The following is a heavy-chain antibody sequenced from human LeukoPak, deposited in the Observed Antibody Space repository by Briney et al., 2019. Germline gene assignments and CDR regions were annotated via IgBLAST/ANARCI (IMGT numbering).Heavy chain of an antibody. CDR3: ARDSSVWAGSDY. D-gene: IGHD1-14*01. Sequence: PGGSLRLSCAASGFTFSSYGMHWVRQAPGKGLEWVAVISYDGSNKFYGDSVKGRFTISRDYSRDILYLQMNSLRAEDTAVYYCARDSSVWAGSDYWGQGTLVTVSS. J-gene: IGHJ4*02. CDR1: GFTFSSYG. CDR2: ISYDGSNK. V-gene: IGHV3-33*05.